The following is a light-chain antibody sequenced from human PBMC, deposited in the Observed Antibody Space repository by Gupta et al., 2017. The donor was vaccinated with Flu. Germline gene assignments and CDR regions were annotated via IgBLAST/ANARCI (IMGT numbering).Light chain of an antibody. CDR2: NSY. V-gene: IGKV3-15*01. CDR1: QSIRNN. Sequence: ATLSVSLGERGTVSCRASQSIRNNLAWYQQKPGQPPRLLIYNSYTRATDIPARFSGAGSGTDLTLTIDSRRSEDFAVYYCQHYRDRPPWTFGQGTKVDLK. J-gene: IGKJ1*01. CDR3: QHYRDRPPWT.